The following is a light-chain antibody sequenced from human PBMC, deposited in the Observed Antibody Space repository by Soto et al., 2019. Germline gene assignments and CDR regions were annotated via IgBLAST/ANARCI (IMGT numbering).Light chain of an antibody. Sequence: EIVLTQSPGTLSLSPGERATLSCRASQSVSSNYLAWYQQKPGQAPRLLIYGASNRATGIPDRFSGSGSGTDFTLTISRLEPEDFAAYYCQQYVSSPRTFGQGTKVEIK. CDR2: GAS. V-gene: IGKV3-20*01. CDR1: QSVSSNY. CDR3: QQYVSSPRT. J-gene: IGKJ1*01.